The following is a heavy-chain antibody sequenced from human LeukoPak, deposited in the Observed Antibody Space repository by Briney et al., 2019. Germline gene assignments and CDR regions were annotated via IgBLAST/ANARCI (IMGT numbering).Heavy chain of an antibody. CDR3: AREFSGYAFDI. CDR2: ISGSDGST. V-gene: IGHV3-23*01. CDR1: GFTFSSYA. D-gene: IGHD6-19*01. J-gene: IGHJ3*02. Sequence: GGSLRLSCAASGFTFSSYAMSWVRQAPGKGLEWVSGISGSDGSTYYADSVKGRFPISRDNSKNTLYLQMNSLRAEDTAVYYCAREFSGYAFDIWGQGTMVTVSS.